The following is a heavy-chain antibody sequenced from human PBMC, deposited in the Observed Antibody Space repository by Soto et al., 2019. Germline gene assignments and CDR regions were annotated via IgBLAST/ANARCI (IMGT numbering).Heavy chain of an antibody. CDR1: GGSFSGYY. CDR3: ARGPFHDYGDYFDY. J-gene: IGHJ4*02. V-gene: IGHV4-34*01. CDR2: INHSGST. D-gene: IGHD4-17*01. Sequence: SETLSLTCAVYGGSFSGYYWSWIRQPPGKGLEWIGEINHSGSTNYNPSLKSRVTISVDTSKNQFSLKLSSVTAADTAVYYCARGPFHDYGDYFDYWGQGTLVTVSS.